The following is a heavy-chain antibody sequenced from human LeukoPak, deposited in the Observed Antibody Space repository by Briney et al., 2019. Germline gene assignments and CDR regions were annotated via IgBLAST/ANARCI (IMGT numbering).Heavy chain of an antibody. Sequence: ASVKVSCKASGYTFTGYYMHWVRQAPGQGLEWMGWINPNSGGTNYAQKFQGGVTMTRDTSISTAYMELSRLRSDDTAVYYCARLYCSSTSCSYRGFDPWGQGTLVTVSS. CDR3: ARLYCSSTSCSYRGFDP. J-gene: IGHJ5*02. CDR2: INPNSGGT. D-gene: IGHD2-2*01. V-gene: IGHV1-2*02. CDR1: GYTFTGYY.